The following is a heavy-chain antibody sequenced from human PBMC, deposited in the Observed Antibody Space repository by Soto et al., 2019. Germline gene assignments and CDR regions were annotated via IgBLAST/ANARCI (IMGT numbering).Heavy chain of an antibody. V-gene: IGHV1-18*01. D-gene: IGHD3-22*01. J-gene: IGHJ4*02. CDR1: GYTFTSSN. CDR3: ARLYSRGRSDY. Sequence: QVQLVQSGAEVTKPGASVKVSCKASGYTFTSSNINWVRQAPGQGLEWMGWISTYNGNTNYAQKLQGRVTMTTDTSTNTVYVQLRSLRSDDSAVYYCARLYSRGRSDYWGQGTLVTVSS. CDR2: ISTYNGNT.